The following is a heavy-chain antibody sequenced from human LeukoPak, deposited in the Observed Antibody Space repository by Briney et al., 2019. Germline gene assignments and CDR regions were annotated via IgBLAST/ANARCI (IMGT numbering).Heavy chain of an antibody. CDR3: ARDATVITRGSWFDP. CDR1: GFTFSSYA. CDR2: IGDSGGST. V-gene: IGHV3-23*01. Sequence: GGSLRLSCAASGFTFSSYAMSWVRQAPGKGLEWVSVIGDSGGSTYYADSVKGRFTISRDNSKNTLYLQMNGLRAEDTAVYYCARDATVITRGSWFDPWGQGSLVTVSS. D-gene: IGHD3-16*01. J-gene: IGHJ5*02.